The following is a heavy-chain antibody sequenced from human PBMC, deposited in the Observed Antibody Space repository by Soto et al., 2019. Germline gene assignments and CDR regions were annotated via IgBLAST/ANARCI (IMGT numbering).Heavy chain of an antibody. Sequence: GGSLRLSCAASGFTVSSNYMSWVRQAPGKGLEWVGFIRSKAYGGTTEYAASVKGRFTISRDDSKSIAYLQMNSLKTEDTAVYYCTSTWALGYCSGGSCYPEYFQHWGQGTLVTVS. D-gene: IGHD2-15*01. J-gene: IGHJ1*01. V-gene: IGHV3-49*04. CDR1: GFTVSSNY. CDR3: TSTWALGYCSGGSCYPEYFQH. CDR2: IRSKAYGGTT.